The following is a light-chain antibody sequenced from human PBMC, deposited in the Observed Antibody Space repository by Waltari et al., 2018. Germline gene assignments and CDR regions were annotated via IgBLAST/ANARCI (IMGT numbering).Light chain of an antibody. J-gene: IGKJ1*01. Sequence: DIQMTQSPSSLSASVGDRVTITCRASQDIRSYLNWYQQKPGKPPKLLIYAASSLQSGVPSKFSGSGSGTDFTLTISSLQPEDFATYYCQQTYSTPPWTFGQGTKVEIK. CDR3: QQTYSTPPWT. CDR2: AAS. V-gene: IGKV1-39*01. CDR1: QDIRSY.